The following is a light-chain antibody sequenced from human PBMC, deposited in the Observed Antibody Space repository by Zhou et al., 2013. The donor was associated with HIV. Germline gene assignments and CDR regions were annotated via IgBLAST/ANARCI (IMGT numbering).Light chain of an antibody. J-gene: IGKJ5*01. Sequence: DIQMTQSPSSLSASVGDRVTITCRASQTISTYLNWYQQKPGKAPKLLIYGASSLQSGVPSRFSGSGSETDFTLTISSLQPEDFATYYCQQSYSTPSITFGQGTRLEIK. V-gene: IGKV1-39*01. CDR2: GAS. CDR1: QTISTY. CDR3: QQSYSTPSIT.